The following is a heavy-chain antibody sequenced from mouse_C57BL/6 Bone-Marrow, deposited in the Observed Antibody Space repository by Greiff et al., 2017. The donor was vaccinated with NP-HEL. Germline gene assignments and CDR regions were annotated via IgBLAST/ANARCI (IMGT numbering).Heavy chain of an antibody. J-gene: IGHJ4*01. V-gene: IGHV1-72*01. D-gene: IGHD2-3*01. Sequence: QVQLQQPGAELVKPGASVKLSCKASGYTFTSYWMHWVKQRPGRGLEWIGRIDPNSGGTKYNEKFKSKATLTVDKSSSTAYMQLSSLTSEDCAVYEGARVDDGDYDYAMDYWGQGTSVTVSS. CDR1: GYTFTSYW. CDR2: IDPNSGGT. CDR3: ARVDDGDYDYAMDY.